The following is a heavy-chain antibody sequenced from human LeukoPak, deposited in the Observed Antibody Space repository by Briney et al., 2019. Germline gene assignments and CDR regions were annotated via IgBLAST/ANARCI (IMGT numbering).Heavy chain of an antibody. CDR2: ISSSSSYI. D-gene: IGHD3-16*01. Sequence: GGSLRLSCAASGFTFSSYSMNWVRQAPGKGLEWVSSISSSSSYIYYADSVKGRFTISRDNAKNSLYLQMNSLRAEDTAVYYCARESGGATYYYYYYYMDVWGKGTTVTVSS. CDR3: ARESGGATYYYYYYYMDV. CDR1: GFTFSSYS. V-gene: IGHV3-21*01. J-gene: IGHJ6*03.